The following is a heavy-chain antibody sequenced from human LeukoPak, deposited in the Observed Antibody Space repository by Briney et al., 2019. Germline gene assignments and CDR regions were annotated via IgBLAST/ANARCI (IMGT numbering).Heavy chain of an antibody. V-gene: IGHV1-2*02. D-gene: IGHD1-7*01. J-gene: IGHJ4*02. CDR2: INPNSGGT. CDR1: GYTFTGYY. CDR3: ARGGRQNWNYVHYFDY. Sequence: ASVKVSCKASGYTFTGYYMHWVRQAPGQGLEWMGWINPNSGGTNYAQKFQGRVTMTRDTSISTAYMELRSLRSDDTAVYYCARGGRQNWNYVHYFDYWGQGTLVTVSS.